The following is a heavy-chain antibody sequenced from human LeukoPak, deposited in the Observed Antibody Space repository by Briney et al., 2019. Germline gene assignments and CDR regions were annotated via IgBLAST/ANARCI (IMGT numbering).Heavy chain of an antibody. CDR1: GFTFSSYV. V-gene: IGHV3-64*01. CDR2: MSSNGSTT. Sequence: GGLLRLSCATNGFTFSSYVMHWVRSDSPKGLEYVSAMSSNGSTTDYANSVKGRFTISRDNSKNTLYLQMGSLRAEDMAVYYCARRDNYDYWGQGTLVTVSS. D-gene: IGHD2-15*01. J-gene: IGHJ4*02. CDR3: ARRDNYDY.